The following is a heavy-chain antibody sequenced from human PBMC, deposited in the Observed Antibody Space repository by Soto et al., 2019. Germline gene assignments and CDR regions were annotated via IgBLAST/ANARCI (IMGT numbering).Heavy chain of an antibody. V-gene: IGHV4-4*07. CDR3: ARDLVDSSSAAPFDS. CDR1: GGSISSYY. J-gene: IGHJ4*02. D-gene: IGHD6-6*01. CDR2: IYTSGST. Sequence: PXETLSLTCTVPGGSISSYYWSWIRQPAGKGLEWIGRIYTSGSTNYNPSLKSRVTMSVDTSKNQFSLKLSSVTAADTAVYYCARDLVDSSSAAPFDSWGQGTLVTVSS.